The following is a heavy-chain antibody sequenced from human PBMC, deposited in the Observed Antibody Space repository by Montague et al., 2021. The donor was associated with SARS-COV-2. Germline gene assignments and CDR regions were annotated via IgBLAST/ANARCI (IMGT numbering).Heavy chain of an antibody. J-gene: IGHJ6*02. Sequence: SLRLSCAASGFTFSSYAMLWVRQAPGKGLEWVAVISYDGSNKYYADSVKGRFTISRDNSKNTLYLQMNSLRAEDTAVYYCAGSLSYGPPYDMDVWGQGTTVTVSS. CDR2: ISYDGSNK. CDR1: GFTFSSYA. D-gene: IGHD5-18*01. V-gene: IGHV3-30*04. CDR3: AGSLSYGPPYDMDV.